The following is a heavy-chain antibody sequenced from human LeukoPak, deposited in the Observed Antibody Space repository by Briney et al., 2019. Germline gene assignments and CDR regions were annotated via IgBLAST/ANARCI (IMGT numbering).Heavy chain of an antibody. CDR1: GFTFSTYA. V-gene: IGHV3-23*01. D-gene: IGHD3-10*01. CDR2: ISGSDSST. J-gene: IGHJ4*02. CDR3: ARVPGSYYVDFDY. Sequence: PGGSLRLSCAPSGFTFSTYAMSWVRQAPGKGLEWVSAISGSDSSTYYADSVKGRFTISRDSSKSTLYLQMNSLRAEDTAVYYCARVPGSYYVDFDYWGQGILVTVSS.